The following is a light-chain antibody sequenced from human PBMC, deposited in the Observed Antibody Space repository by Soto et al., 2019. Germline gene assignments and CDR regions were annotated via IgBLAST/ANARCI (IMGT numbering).Light chain of an antibody. V-gene: IGKV1-5*01. J-gene: IGKJ1*01. CDR1: QTISSW. Sequence: DIRMTQYPSTLSVSVGDRVTITCRASQTISSWLAWYQQKPGKAPKFLIYDASTLESGVPSRLRGSGYGTEFTITISSMKHDDFATYYCQQYNNYPRTFGQGTKVDI. CDR2: DAS. CDR3: QQYNNYPRT.